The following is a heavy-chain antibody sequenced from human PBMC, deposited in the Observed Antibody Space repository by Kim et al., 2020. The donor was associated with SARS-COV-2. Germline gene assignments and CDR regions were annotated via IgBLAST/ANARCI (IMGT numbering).Heavy chain of an antibody. CDR3: ARGLKYYYDSSGYYFGVFDI. V-gene: IGHV4-59*13. CDR1: GGSISSYY. CDR2: IYYSGST. D-gene: IGHD3-22*01. Sequence: SETLSLTCTVSGGSISSYYWIWIRQPPGKGLESIGYIYYSGSTNYYNPSLKSRVTISIDTSKNQFSLKLSSVTAADTAVYYCARGLKYYYDSSGYYFGVFDIWGQGTMVTVSS. J-gene: IGHJ3*02.